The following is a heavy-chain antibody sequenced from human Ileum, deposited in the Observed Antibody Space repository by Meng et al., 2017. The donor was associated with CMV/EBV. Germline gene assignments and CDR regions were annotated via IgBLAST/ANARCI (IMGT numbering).Heavy chain of an antibody. D-gene: IGHD6-6*01. Sequence: GGSLRLSCAASGFTFKDYAMNWVRQAPGKGLEWVSFINWDDGDTHYADSVKGRFTISSDNSKNSLYLQMNSLRAEDTALYHCARAVAARPGYYYGLDVWGQGTTVTASS. CDR2: INWDDGDT. CDR1: GFTFKDYA. V-gene: IGHV3-43D*03. CDR3: ARAVAARPGYYYGLDV. J-gene: IGHJ6*02.